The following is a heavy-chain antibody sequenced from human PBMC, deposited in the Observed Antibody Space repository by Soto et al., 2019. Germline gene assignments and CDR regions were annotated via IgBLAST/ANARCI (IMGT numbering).Heavy chain of an antibody. V-gene: IGHV4-59*01. CDR3: ARDTVLTGMFDF. CDR2: VYYTGTT. CDR1: GGSIGSYH. Sequence: SETLSLTCTVSGGSIGSYHWSWVRQPPGKGLEWIASVYYTGTTNYNPSLGSRVTISIDAPENQISLKLTSVTAADTAFYYCARDTVLTGMFDFWGQGTLVTSPQ. J-gene: IGHJ4*02. D-gene: IGHD4-17*01.